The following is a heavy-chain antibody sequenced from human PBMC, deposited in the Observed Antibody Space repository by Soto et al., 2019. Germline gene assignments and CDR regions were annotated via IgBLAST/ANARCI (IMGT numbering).Heavy chain of an antibody. V-gene: IGHV3-23*01. CDR2: ISGSGGST. CDR3: AKVTVGAKLGALHYYFDY. CDR1: GFTFSSYA. D-gene: IGHD1-26*01. Sequence: EVQLLESGGGLVQPGGPLRLSCAASGFTFSSYAMSWVRQAPGKGLEWVSAISGSGGSTYYADSVKGRFTISRDNSKNTLYLQMNSLRAEDTAVYYCAKVTVGAKLGALHYYFDYWGQGTLVTVSS. J-gene: IGHJ4*02.